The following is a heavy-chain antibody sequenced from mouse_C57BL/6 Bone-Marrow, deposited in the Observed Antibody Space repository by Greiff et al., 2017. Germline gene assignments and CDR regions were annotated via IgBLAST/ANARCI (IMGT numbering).Heavy chain of an antibody. CDR1: GYAFSSSW. Sequence: VQLVESGPELVKPGASVKISCKASGYAFSSSWMNWVKQRPGKGLEWIGRIYPGDGDTNYNGKFKGKATLTADKSSSTAYMQLSSLTSEDSAVYFCAREEIYGNYGGFAYWGQGTLVTVSA. CDR2: IYPGDGDT. D-gene: IGHD2-1*01. CDR3: AREEIYGNYGGFAY. J-gene: IGHJ3*01. V-gene: IGHV1-82*01.